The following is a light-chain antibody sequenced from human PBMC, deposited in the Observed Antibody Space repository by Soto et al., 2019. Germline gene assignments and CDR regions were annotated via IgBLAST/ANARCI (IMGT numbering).Light chain of an antibody. CDR3: RAWDSSHRV. CDR2: QDS. J-gene: IGLJ2*01. CDR1: RLGDKY. V-gene: IGLV3-1*01. Sequence: SYELTQPPSVSVSPGQTASITCSGDRLGDKYACWYQQKPGQSPVLVIYQDSKRPSGIPERFSGSNSGNTATLTISGTQAMDEADYYCRAWDSSHRVFGGGTKLTVL.